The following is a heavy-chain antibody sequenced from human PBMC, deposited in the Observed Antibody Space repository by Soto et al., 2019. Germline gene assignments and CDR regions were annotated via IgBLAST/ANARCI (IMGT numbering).Heavy chain of an antibody. CDR1: GFSLSTRGVA. CDR3: AHRPRGYAYYFDD. D-gene: IGHD1-1*01. V-gene: IGHV2-5*02. CDR2: IYWDEDK. Sequence: QITLKESGPTLVKPTQTLTLTCTFSGFSLSTRGVAVGWFRQPPGKALEWLALIYWDEDKWYSPSLKSRLTIPDDTDKNQLVLTMTNMAPVETATYYCAHRPRGYAYYFDDWGQGTLVTVSS. J-gene: IGHJ4*02.